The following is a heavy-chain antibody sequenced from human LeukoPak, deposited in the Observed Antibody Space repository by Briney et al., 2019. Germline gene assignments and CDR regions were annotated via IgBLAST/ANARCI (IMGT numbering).Heavy chain of an antibody. Sequence: SETQSLTCTVSAASINSHYWTWIRKPAGKRLKWNGGIHPSGRTNYAPAVKSRVTISLDKSKNQISLRLISVTAADTVFFFKQKTGYDIQYYSEYWGQGTPVTVSS. CDR2: IHPSGRT. J-gene: IGHJ4*02. V-gene: IGHV4-4*07. CDR3: QKTGYDIQYYSEY. D-gene: IGHD3-9*01. CDR1: AASINSHY.